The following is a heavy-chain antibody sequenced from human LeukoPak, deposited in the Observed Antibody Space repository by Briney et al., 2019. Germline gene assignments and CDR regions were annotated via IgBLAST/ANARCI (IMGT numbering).Heavy chain of an antibody. CDR1: GYTFTSYY. V-gene: IGHV1-46*01. J-gene: IGHJ4*02. D-gene: IGHD1-20*01. CDR2: INPSGGST. CDR3: AREDNWRSLGY. Sequence: ASVKVSCKASGYTFTSYYMHWVRQAPGQGLEWTGIINPSGGSTSYAQKFQGRVTMTRDTSTSTVYMELSSLRSEDTVVYYCAREDNWRSLGYWGQGTLVTVSS.